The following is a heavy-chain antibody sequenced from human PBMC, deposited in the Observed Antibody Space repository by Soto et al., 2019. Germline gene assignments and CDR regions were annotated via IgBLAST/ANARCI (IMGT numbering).Heavy chain of an antibody. CDR3: ADDLFSSYYCGMDV. CDR1: GFIFSSQG. D-gene: IGHD3-3*02. Sequence: GGSLRLSCAASGFIFSSQGMHWVRQAPGKGLEWVAVISYDGSDKYYADSVKGRFTISRDNSKGTLYLQMNNLREEDTAVYYCADDLFSSYYCGMDVWGQGTTVTVSS. J-gene: IGHJ6*02. V-gene: IGHV3-30*18. CDR2: ISYDGSDK.